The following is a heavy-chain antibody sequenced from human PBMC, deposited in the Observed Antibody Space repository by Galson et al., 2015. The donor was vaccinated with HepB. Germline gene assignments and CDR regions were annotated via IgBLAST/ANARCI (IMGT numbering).Heavy chain of an antibody. Sequence: SLRLSCAASGFTFSSYGMHWVRQAPGKGLEWVAVISYDGSNKYYADSVRGRFTISRDNSKNTLYLQMNSLRAEDTAVYYCANGYSYGPTDYWGQGTLVTVSS. D-gene: IGHD5-18*01. V-gene: IGHV3-30*18. CDR3: ANGYSYGPTDY. CDR2: ISYDGSNK. J-gene: IGHJ4*02. CDR1: GFTFSSYG.